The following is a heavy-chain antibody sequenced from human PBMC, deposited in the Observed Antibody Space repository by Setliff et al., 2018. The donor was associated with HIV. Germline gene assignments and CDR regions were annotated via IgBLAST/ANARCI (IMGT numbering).Heavy chain of an antibody. CDR2: IATNGGST. D-gene: IGHD6-25*01. V-gene: IGHV3-23*01. CDR1: GFTFSNSA. CDR3: VQGGLSSGWGSF. Sequence: PGGSLRLSCAVSGFTFSNSAMSWVRQAPGKGLEWVSSIATNGGSTYYAASVRGRFTISSDNSKTVVYLQMNSLRPEDTAVYYCVQGGLSSGWGSFWGQGTLVTVSS. J-gene: IGHJ4*02.